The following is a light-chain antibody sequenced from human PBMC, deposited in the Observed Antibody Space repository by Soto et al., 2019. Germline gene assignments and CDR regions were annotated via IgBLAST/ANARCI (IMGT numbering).Light chain of an antibody. CDR3: QQFGGSPPYT. CDR2: GTS. Sequence: EIVLTQSPGTLSLSPGERATLSYRASQSVPSSQLAWHQQRPGQAPRLLIYGTSSRATGIPDRFSGSGSGTDFTLTITRLEPEDSAVYYCQQFGGSPPYTFGQGTKLEIK. J-gene: IGKJ2*01. V-gene: IGKV3-20*01. CDR1: QSVPSSQ.